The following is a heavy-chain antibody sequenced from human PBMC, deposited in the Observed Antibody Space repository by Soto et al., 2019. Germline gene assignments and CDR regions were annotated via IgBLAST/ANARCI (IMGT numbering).Heavy chain of an antibody. J-gene: IGHJ4*02. CDR3: MRDTIGGAGTQGDY. V-gene: IGHV1-18*01. Sequence: ASVKVSCKASGYIFTNFGISWVRQAPGQGLEWMGWISAHNDNTNYAQRLQGRVTMTTDTSTSTAYMELTSLGSDDTAVYYCMRDTIGGAGTQGDYWGQGTLVTVS. CDR2: ISAHNDNT. D-gene: IGHD3-10*01. CDR1: GYIFTNFG.